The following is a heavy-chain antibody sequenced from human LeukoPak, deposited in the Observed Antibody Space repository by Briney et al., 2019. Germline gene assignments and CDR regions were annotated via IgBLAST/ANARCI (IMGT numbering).Heavy chain of an antibody. CDR3: ATVSSTSPDYYYYGMDV. D-gene: IGHD2-2*01. CDR2: INPSGGST. V-gene: IGHV1-46*01. Sequence: ASVKVSCKASGYTFTSYYMHWVRQAPGQGLEWMGIINPSGGSTIYAQKFQGRVTMTEDTSTDTAYMELSSLRSEDTAVYYCATVSSTSPDYYYYGMDVWGQGTTVTVSS. J-gene: IGHJ6*02. CDR1: GYTFTSYY.